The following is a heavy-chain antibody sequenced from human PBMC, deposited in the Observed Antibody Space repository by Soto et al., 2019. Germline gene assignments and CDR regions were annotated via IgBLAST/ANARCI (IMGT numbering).Heavy chain of an antibody. Sequence: EVQLVESGGGLVQPGGSLRLSCAASGFTFSSYDMHWVRQATGKGLEWVSAIGTAGDTYYPGSVKGRFTISRENAKNSLYLQMNSLSAGDTAVYYCARGSRTARGWFDPWGQGTLVTVSS. J-gene: IGHJ5*02. CDR1: GFTFSSYD. CDR2: IGTAGDT. CDR3: ARGSRTARGWFDP. D-gene: IGHD2-2*01. V-gene: IGHV3-13*01.